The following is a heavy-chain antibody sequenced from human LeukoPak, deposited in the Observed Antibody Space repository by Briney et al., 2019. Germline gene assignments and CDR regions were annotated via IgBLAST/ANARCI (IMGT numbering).Heavy chain of an antibody. J-gene: IGHJ5*02. Sequence: PGGSLRLSCGASGFTFSSYWMHWVRQAPEKGLVWVSRINGDGRSTNYADSVKGRFTISRDNAKNTLYLQMNSLRAEDTAVYYCARDYFGYSGYDPTGQGTLVTVSS. V-gene: IGHV3-74*01. CDR2: INGDGRST. CDR1: GFTFSSYW. CDR3: ARDYFGYSGYDP. D-gene: IGHD5-12*01.